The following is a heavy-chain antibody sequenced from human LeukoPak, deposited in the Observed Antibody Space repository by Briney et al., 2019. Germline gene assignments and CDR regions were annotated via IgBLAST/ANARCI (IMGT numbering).Heavy chain of an antibody. V-gene: IGHV3-53*01. J-gene: IGHJ4*02. D-gene: IGHD3-3*01. CDR1: GFTVSSNY. Sequence: PGGSLRLSCAASGFTVSSNYMSWVRQAPGKGLEWVSVIYSGGSTYYADSVKGRFTISRDNSKNTLYLQMNSLRAEDTAVYYCAKEYDFWSGYTTYWGQGTLVTVSS. CDR2: IYSGGST. CDR3: AKEYDFWSGYTTY.